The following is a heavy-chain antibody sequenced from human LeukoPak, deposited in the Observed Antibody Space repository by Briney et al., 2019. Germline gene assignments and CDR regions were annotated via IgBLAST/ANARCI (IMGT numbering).Heavy chain of an antibody. CDR2: INPNSGGT. D-gene: IGHD4-11*01. CDR3: ARDLPNPDYKNYYYYMDV. CDR1: GYTFTGYY. Sequence: ASVKVSCKASGYTFTGYYMHWVRQAPGQGLAWMGWINPNSGGTNYAQKFQGRVTMTRDTSISTAYMELSRLRSDDTAVYYCARDLPNPDYKNYYYYMDVWGKGTTVTVSS. J-gene: IGHJ6*03. V-gene: IGHV1-2*02.